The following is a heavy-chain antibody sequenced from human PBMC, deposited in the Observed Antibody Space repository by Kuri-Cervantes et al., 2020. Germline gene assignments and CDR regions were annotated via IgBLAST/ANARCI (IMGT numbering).Heavy chain of an antibody. CDR2: IYPGDSDT. CDR1: GYSFTSYW. V-gene: IGHV5-51*01. J-gene: IGHJ3*02. Sequence: KVSCKGSGYSFTSYWIGWVRQMPGKGLEWMGIIYPGDSDTRYSPSFQGQVTISADKSISTAYLQWSSLKASDTAMYYCARVGYSGSYFGAFDIWGQGTMVTVSS. CDR3: ARVGYSGSYFGAFDI. D-gene: IGHD1-26*01.